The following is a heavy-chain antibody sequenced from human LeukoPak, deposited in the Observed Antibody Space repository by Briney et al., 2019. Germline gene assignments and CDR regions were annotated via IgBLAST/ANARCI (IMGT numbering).Heavy chain of an antibody. CDR2: INAGNGNT. J-gene: IGHJ4*02. Sequence: ASVKVSCKASGYTFTSYGISWVRQAPGQRLEWMGWINAGNGNTKYSQKFQGRVTITRDTSASTAYMELSSLRSEDTAVYYCARKGYSSRVSFDYWGQGTLVTVSS. CDR3: ARKGYSSRVSFDY. D-gene: IGHD3-22*01. CDR1: GYTFTSYG. V-gene: IGHV1-3*01.